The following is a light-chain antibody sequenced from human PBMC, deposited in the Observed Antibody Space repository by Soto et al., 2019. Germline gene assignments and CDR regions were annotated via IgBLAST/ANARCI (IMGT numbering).Light chain of an antibody. CDR3: GTWDSSLSAVV. CDR1: SSNIGNNY. V-gene: IGLV1-51*02. Sequence: QPVLTQPPSVSAAPGQKATISCSGSSSNIGNNYVSWYQQLPGTAPKLLIYENNKRPSGIPDRFSGSKSGTSATLGITGLQTGDEADYYCGTWDSSLSAVVFGGGTKLTVL. CDR2: ENN. J-gene: IGLJ2*01.